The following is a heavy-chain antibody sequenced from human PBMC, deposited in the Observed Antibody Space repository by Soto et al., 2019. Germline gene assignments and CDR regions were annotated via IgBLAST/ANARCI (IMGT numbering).Heavy chain of an antibody. CDR2: ISGNNGNT. D-gene: IGHD1-26*01. CDR3: ARAVGSPPHGDF. Sequence: QVQMVQSGAEVKKPWASVKVSCKASGYTFGSYAITWVRRAPGQGLEWMGWISGNNGNTNYAQKFHGRVTMTTDTSTGTAFLELRSLRSDDTAVYYCARAVGSPPHGDFWGQGTLVTVSS. J-gene: IGHJ4*02. V-gene: IGHV1-18*04. CDR1: GYTFGSYA.